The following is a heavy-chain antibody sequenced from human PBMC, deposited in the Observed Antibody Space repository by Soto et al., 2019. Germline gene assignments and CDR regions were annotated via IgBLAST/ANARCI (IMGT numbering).Heavy chain of an antibody. D-gene: IGHD2-2*01. V-gene: IGHV4-28*01. CDR1: GYSISTNNW. Sequence: QVQLQESGPGLVKPSDTLSLTCAVSGYSISTNNWWGWIRQPPGKGLEWIGYIYYTGSTYYNPPLKSRFPMSLDTSKNQFSLKLSSVTAVDTAVYYCARHHCSSTSCYIDYWGQGTLVTVSS. CDR3: ARHHCSSTSCYIDY. J-gene: IGHJ4*02. CDR2: IYYTGST.